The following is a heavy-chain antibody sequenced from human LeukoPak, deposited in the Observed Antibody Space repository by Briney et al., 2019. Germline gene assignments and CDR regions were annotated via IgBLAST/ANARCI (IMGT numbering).Heavy chain of an antibody. D-gene: IGHD6-13*01. Sequence: SETLSLTCTVSGDSISVYYWTWIRQPAGKGPEWIGRIYTSGSANYNPSLKSRVTMSVDTSKNQLSLRLNSVTAADTAVYYCARGGDSSSWSVDHWGQGTLVTVSS. CDR1: GDSISVYY. CDR3: ARGGDSSSWSVDH. CDR2: IYTSGSA. V-gene: IGHV4-4*07. J-gene: IGHJ4*02.